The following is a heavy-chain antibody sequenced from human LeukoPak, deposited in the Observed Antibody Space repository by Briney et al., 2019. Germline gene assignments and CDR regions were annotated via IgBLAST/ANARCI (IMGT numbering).Heavy chain of an antibody. CDR1: GFTFSSYS. V-gene: IGHV3-48*01. J-gene: IGHJ4*02. D-gene: IGHD2/OR15-2a*01. CDR2: ISSTRSPI. CDR3: ATESIPDY. Sequence: PGGSLRLPCAASGFTFSSYSMNWVRQAPGKGLEWVSYISSTRSPIHYADSVKGRFTISRDNAKNSLYLQMNSLRAEDTAVYYCATESIPDYWGQGTLVTVSP.